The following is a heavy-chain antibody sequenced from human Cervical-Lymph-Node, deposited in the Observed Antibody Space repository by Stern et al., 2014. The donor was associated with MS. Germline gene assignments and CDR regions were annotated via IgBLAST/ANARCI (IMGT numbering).Heavy chain of an antibody. D-gene: IGHD5-24*01. CDR1: GYTFTSYA. CDR2: INTNTGNP. J-gene: IGHJ3*01. V-gene: IGHV7-4-1*02. Sequence: QVQLVQSGSELKKPGASVKVSCKASGYTFTSYAMNWVRQAPGQGLEWMGWINTNTGNPTYAQGFTGRFVFSLDTSVSTAYLQISSLKAEDTAVYYCARVGASEAWEMATNHGPLVWGQGTMVTVSS. CDR3: ARVGASEAWEMATNHGPLV.